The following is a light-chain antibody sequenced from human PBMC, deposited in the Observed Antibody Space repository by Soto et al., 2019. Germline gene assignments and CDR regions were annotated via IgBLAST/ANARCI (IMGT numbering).Light chain of an antibody. CDR2: QVT. CDR1: SIDLAIYNY. Sequence: QSALTQPASVSGSPGQSITISCTGTSIDLAIYNYVSWYQQQPGKAPKLMIYQVTNQPSGVSNRFSGSRSGNTASLTISGLQAEDEADYYCSSYTDSRNYVFGTGTKLTVL. V-gene: IGLV2-14*01. J-gene: IGLJ1*01. CDR3: SSYTDSRNYV.